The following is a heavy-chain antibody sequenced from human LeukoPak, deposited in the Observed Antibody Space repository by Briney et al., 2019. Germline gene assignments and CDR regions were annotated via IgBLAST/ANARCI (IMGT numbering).Heavy chain of an antibody. D-gene: IGHD3-16*01. J-gene: IGHJ3*02. CDR1: GFTFSSYG. CDR3: ATEGSVTSWDDAFDI. Sequence: GGSLRLSCAASGFTFSSYGMHWVRQAPGRGLEWVAFIRYDGSNKYYADSVKGRFTISRDNSKNTLYLQMNSLRAEDTAVYYCATEGSVTSWDDAFDIWGQGTMVTVSS. CDR2: IRYDGSNK. V-gene: IGHV3-30*02.